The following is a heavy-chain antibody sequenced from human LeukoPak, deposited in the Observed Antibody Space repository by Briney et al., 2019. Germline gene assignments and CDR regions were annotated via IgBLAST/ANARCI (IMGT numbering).Heavy chain of an antibody. Sequence: GGSLRLSCVAARFTLSSYWVNWVRQAPGKGLVWVARTNYDGSYTDYADSVKGRFIISRDNGKNTLYLQMNSLRAEDTAIFFCARERCIGPSCSRGMDVWGQGTTVTVSS. J-gene: IGHJ6*02. CDR2: TNYDGSYT. CDR1: RFTLSSYW. V-gene: IGHV3-74*01. CDR3: ARERCIGPSCSRGMDV. D-gene: IGHD2-2*01.